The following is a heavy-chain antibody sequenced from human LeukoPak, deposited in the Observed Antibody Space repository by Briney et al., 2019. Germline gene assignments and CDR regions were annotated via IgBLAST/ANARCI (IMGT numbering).Heavy chain of an antibody. Sequence: PGGSLRLSCAASGFTVSSNEMSWVRQAPGKGLEWVSILYASGSAYYADSVKGRFTISRDNSKNTLYLQMNSLRAEDTAVYYCARVIAAAGIDYFDYWGQGTLVTVSS. CDR2: LYASGSA. V-gene: IGHV3-53*01. J-gene: IGHJ4*02. D-gene: IGHD6-13*01. CDR1: GFTVSSNE. CDR3: ARVIAAAGIDYFDY.